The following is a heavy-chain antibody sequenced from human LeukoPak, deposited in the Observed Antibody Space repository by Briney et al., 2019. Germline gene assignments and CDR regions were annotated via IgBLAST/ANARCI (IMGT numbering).Heavy chain of an antibody. Sequence: AAVKVSCKASGGTFSSYAISRVRQAPGQGLEWMGRIIPILGIANYAQKFQGRVTITADKSTSTAYMELSSLRSEDTAVYYCARDYPERCDYWGQGTLVTVSS. V-gene: IGHV1-69*04. J-gene: IGHJ4*02. CDR1: GGTFSSYA. D-gene: IGHD1-1*01. CDR3: ARDYPERCDY. CDR2: IIPILGIA.